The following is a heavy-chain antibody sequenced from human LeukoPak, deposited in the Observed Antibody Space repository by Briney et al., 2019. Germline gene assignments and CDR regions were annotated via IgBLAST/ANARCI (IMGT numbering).Heavy chain of an antibody. Sequence: SETLSLTCTVSGGSISSYYWSWIRQPPGKGLEWIGYIYTSGSTNYNPSLKSRVTISVDTSKNQFSLKLSSVTAADTAVYYCARGGSYSYYYYYMDVWGKGATVTVSS. V-gene: IGHV4-4*09. CDR3: ARGGSYSYYYYYMDV. D-gene: IGHD1-26*01. CDR1: GGSISSYY. J-gene: IGHJ6*03. CDR2: IYTSGST.